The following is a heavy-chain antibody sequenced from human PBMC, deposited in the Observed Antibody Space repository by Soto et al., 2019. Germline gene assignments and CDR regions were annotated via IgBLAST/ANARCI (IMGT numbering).Heavy chain of an antibody. CDR2: FDPEDGET. Sequence: ASVKVSCKVSGYTLTELSMHWVRQAPGKGLEWMGGFDPEDGETIYAQKFQGRVTMTEDTSTDTAYMELSSLRSEDTAVYYCAIIAGYSGYDPPDYWGQGTLVTVSS. CDR3: AIIAGYSGYDPPDY. J-gene: IGHJ4*02. V-gene: IGHV1-24*01. D-gene: IGHD5-12*01. CDR1: GYTLTELS.